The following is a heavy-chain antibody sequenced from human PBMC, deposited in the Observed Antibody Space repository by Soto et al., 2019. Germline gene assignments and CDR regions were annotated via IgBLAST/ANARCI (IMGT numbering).Heavy chain of an antibody. CDR1: GFTFSSYS. Sequence: GESLKISCAASGFTFSSYSMNWVRQAPGKGLEWVSYISSSSSTIYYADSVKGRFTISRDNAKNSLYLQMNSLRAEDTAVYYCARDWSAGGYCTNGVCYQTLRYFDYWGQGTLVTVSS. CDR3: ARDWSAGGYCTNGVCYQTLRYFDY. V-gene: IGHV3-48*01. CDR2: ISSSSSTI. J-gene: IGHJ4*02. D-gene: IGHD2-8*01.